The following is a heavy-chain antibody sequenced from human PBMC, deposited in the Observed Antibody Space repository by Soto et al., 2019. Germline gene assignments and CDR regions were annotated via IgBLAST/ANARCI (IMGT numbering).Heavy chain of an antibody. CDR1: GFSLSNPRMG. D-gene: IGHD3-22*01. CDR3: ARVYDSSGYDY. V-gene: IGHV2-26*01. Sequence: QVTLKESGPVLVNPTETLTLTCTVSGFSLSNPRMGVSWIRQPPGKALEWLAHIFSNDDKSYSTSLKSRVTISKDTSTSQVVLTMTNMDPVDTATYYCARVYDSSGYDYWGQGTPVTVSS. J-gene: IGHJ4*02. CDR2: IFSNDDK.